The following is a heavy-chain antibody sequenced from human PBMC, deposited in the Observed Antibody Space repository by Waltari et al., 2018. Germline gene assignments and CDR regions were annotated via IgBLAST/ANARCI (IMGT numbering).Heavy chain of an antibody. CDR2: IIRRFGTT. V-gene: IGHV1-69*08. D-gene: IGHD6-6*01. CDR3: ASGDSSLATVSIDS. J-gene: IGHJ1*01. CDR1: GDSFRTDA. Sequence: QVQLVQSGVEVKKPGSSVKVSCKAPGDSFRTDAISWVRQAPGRGLEWMGRIIRRFGTTKDAQNFQDRGKISADKSTSSVYMELTTLRSGDTAIYDCASGDSSLATVSIDSWCQGTLVTVS.